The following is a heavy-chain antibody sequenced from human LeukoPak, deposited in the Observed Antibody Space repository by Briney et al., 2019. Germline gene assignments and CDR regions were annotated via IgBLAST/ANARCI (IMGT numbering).Heavy chain of an antibody. V-gene: IGHV4-59*11. CDR3: ATIKRGSIFGYFDF. CDR1: GVSISSHY. J-gene: IGHJ4*02. D-gene: IGHD5-18*01. Sequence: SETLSLTCTVFGVSISSHYRSWIRQPPGKGLEWIGYMFDNENTKDNPSLKSRITLSADTSKNQFSLRLSSVTAADTAVYYCATIKRGSIFGYFDFWGQGILVTVSS. CDR2: MFDNENT.